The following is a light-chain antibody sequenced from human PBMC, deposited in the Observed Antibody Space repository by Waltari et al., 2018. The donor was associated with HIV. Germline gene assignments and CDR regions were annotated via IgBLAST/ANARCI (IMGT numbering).Light chain of an antibody. CDR2: RNN. Sequence: QSVMTQPPSASGTPGQRVTISCSGSSSNIGRNYVNWYQQRPGTTPKLLIYRNNQRPSGVPDRYSGAESGTSASLAISGLRSEDEADYYCAAWDDSLSGSWVFGGGTQVTVL. CDR1: SSNIGRNY. V-gene: IGLV1-47*01. J-gene: IGLJ3*02. CDR3: AAWDDSLSGSWV.